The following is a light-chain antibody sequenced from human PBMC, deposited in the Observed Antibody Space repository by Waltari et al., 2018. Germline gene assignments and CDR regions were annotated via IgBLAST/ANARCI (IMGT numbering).Light chain of an antibody. CDR1: QRINNW. CDR2: RAS. J-gene: IGKJ2*01. CDR3: QQYNTYSRT. Sequence: DIQMTQSPSTLSASVGDRVTITCRASQRINNWLAWYQQKPGKAPKLLIYRASILESGVPSRFSGSGSGTEFTLTISSLQADDFATYYCQQYNTYSRTFGQGTKLEIK. V-gene: IGKV1-5*03.